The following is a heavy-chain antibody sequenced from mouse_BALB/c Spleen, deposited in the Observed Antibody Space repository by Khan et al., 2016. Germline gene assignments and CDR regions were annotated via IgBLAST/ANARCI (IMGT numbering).Heavy chain of an antibody. CDR1: GYSITSDYA. CDR2: ISYSGTT. J-gene: IGHJ2*01. D-gene: IGHD2-1*01. V-gene: IGHV3-2*02. CDR3: ALRGWYGYYFDS. Sequence: EVQLQESGPGLVKPSQSLSLTCTVTGYSITSDYAWNWIRQFPGNKLEWMGYISYSGTTRYNPSLKSRISITRDTSRNQFFLQLNSVTTEDTATXCCALRGWYGYYFDSWGQGTTLTVSS.